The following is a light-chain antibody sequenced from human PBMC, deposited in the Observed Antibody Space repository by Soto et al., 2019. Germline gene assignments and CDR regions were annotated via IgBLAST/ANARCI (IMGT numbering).Light chain of an antibody. V-gene: IGKV1-27*01. CDR3: QEYNSAPWT. CDR2: AAS. CDR1: QGIANY. J-gene: IGKJ1*01. Sequence: DIQMTQSPSSLSASVGDRVTITCRASQGIANYLVWYQQKPGKVPKLLIYAASTLESGVPSRFSGSGSGTDFTLTISSLQPEDVATYYCQEYNSAPWTFGQGTKVEIK.